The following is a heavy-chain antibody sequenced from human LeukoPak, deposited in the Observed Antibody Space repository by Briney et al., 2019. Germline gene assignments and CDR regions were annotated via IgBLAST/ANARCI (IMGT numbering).Heavy chain of an antibody. CDR3: ARDWDDSSGYVFDY. CDR2: ISSSGHSI. D-gene: IGHD3-22*01. J-gene: IGHJ4*02. CDR1: GFTFSNHQ. V-gene: IGHV3-48*03. Sequence: GGSLRLSCAASGFTFSNHQMNWVRQAPGKGLEWVSYISSSGHSIHYADSVKGRFTISRDNAKNTLFLQMSSLRAEDTAVYYCARDWDDSSGYVFDYWGQGTLVTVSS.